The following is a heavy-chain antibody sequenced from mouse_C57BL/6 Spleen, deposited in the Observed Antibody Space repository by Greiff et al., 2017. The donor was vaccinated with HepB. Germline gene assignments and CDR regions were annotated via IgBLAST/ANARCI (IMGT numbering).Heavy chain of an antibody. J-gene: IGHJ2*01. D-gene: IGHD1-1*01. V-gene: IGHV3-6*01. Sequence: EVQLVESGPGLVKPSQSLSLTCSVTAYSITSGYYWNWIRQFPGNKLEWMGYISYDGSNNYNPSLKNRISITRDTSKNQFFLKLNSVTTEDTATYYCARAVTTVVAFDYWGQGTTLTVSS. CDR1: AYSITSGYY. CDR2: ISYDGSN. CDR3: ARAVTTVVAFDY.